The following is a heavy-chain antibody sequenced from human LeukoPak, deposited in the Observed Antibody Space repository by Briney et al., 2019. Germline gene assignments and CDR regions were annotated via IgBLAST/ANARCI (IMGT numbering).Heavy chain of an antibody. J-gene: IGHJ5*02. CDR2: ISSNGGST. CDR1: GFTFSSYA. D-gene: IGHD6-19*01. Sequence: GGSLRLSCAASGFTFSSYAMHWVRQAPGKGLEYVSAISSNGGSTYYANSVKGRFTISRDNSKNTLYLQMGSLRAEDMAVYYCAGEQWLVHGWFDPWGQGTLVTVSS. V-gene: IGHV3-64*01. CDR3: AGEQWLVHGWFDP.